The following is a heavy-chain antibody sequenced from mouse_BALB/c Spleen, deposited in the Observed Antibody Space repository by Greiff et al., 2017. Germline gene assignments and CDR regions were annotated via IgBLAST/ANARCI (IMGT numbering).Heavy chain of an antibody. D-gene: IGHD1-1*01. J-gene: IGHJ3*01. CDR3: ARVTTVVATD. V-gene: IGHV3-6*02. CDR1: GYSITSGYY. CDR2: ISYDGSN. Sequence: VQLQQSGPGLVKPSQSLSLTCSVTGYSITSGYYWNWIRQFPGNKLEWMGYISYDGSNNYNPSLKNRISITRDTSKNQFFLKLNSVTTEDTATYYCARVTTVVATDWGQGTLVTVSA.